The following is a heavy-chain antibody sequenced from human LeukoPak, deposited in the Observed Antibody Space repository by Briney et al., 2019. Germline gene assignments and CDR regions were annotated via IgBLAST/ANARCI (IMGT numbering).Heavy chain of an antibody. CDR2: ISSSSSYI. Sequence: GGSLRLSCAASGFTFSSYNMNWVRQAPGKGLEWVSSISSSSSYIYYADSVKGRFTISRDNAKNSLYLQMNSLRAEDTAVYYCAGYHYDSSGYYPVYLGQGTLVTVSS. D-gene: IGHD3-22*01. V-gene: IGHV3-21*01. J-gene: IGHJ4*02. CDR1: GFTFSSYN. CDR3: AGYHYDSSGYYPVY.